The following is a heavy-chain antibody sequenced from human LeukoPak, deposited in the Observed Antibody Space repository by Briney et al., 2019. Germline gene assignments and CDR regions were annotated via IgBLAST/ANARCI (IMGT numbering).Heavy chain of an antibody. CDR3: ARDSAAVAGTFEY. CDR1: GGTFSSYA. Sequence: SVKLSCKASGGTFSSYAISWVRQAPGQGLEWMRGIIPIFRTANYAQKFQGRVTITADESTSTAYMELSSLRSEDTAVYYCARDSAAVAGTFEYWGKGTLVSVSS. V-gene: IGHV1-69*13. CDR2: IIPIFRTA. J-gene: IGHJ4*02. D-gene: IGHD6-19*01.